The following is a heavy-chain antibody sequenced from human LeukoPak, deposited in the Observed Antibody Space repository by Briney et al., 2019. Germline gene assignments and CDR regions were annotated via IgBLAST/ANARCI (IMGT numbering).Heavy chain of an antibody. CDR1: GGTFSSYA. D-gene: IGHD6-6*01. CDR2: IIPIFGTA. CDR3: ARDAVAARRMPGWFDP. Sequence: ASVKVSCKASGGTFSSYAISWVRQAPGQGLEWMGGIIPIFGTANYAQKFQGRVTITADESTSTAYMELSSLRSEDTAVYYCARDAVAARRMPGWFDPWGQGTLVTVSS. J-gene: IGHJ5*02. V-gene: IGHV1-69*13.